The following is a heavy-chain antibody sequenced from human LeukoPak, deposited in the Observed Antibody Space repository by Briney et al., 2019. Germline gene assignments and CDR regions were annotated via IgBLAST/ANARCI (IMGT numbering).Heavy chain of an antibody. CDR1: GFIFDNYA. D-gene: IGHD6-19*01. CDR3: ARESGTSGWYDY. CDR2: ISGDGGST. J-gene: IGHJ4*02. V-gene: IGHV3-43*02. Sequence: GGSLRLSRAAPGFIFDNYAIHWVRQAPGKGLEWVSLISGDGGSTFYADSVRGRFTISRDNTRKSLSLQMSSLRSEDTALYYCARESGTSGWYDYWGQGTLVTVSS.